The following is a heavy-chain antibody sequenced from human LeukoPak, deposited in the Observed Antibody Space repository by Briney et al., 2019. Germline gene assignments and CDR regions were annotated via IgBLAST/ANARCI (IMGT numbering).Heavy chain of an antibody. CDR3: ARDGTFTDYGDYGAYAC. J-gene: IGHJ4*02. CDR2: IKKDGSEK. D-gene: IGHD4-17*01. V-gene: IGHV3-7*01. CDR1: GFTFSTYW. Sequence: GGSLRLSCAASGFTFSTYWMSWVRQAPGKGLEWVANIKKDGSEKYYVDSVKGRFTISRDNAKNSLYLQMNSLRAEDTAVYYCARDGTFTDYGDYGAYACWGQGTLVTVSS.